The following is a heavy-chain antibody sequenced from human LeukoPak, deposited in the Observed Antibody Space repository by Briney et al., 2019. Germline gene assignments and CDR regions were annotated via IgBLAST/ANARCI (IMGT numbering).Heavy chain of an antibody. CDR1: GFTFSSYS. Sequence: GGSLRLSCAASGFTFSSYSMNWVRQAPGKGLEWVSAISISSSYIYYADSVKGRFTISRDNAKNSLYLQMNSLRAEDTAVYYCARDSHPSGYDYWGQGTLVTVSS. V-gene: IGHV3-21*01. D-gene: IGHD5-12*01. CDR3: ARDSHPSGYDY. J-gene: IGHJ4*02. CDR2: ISISSSYI.